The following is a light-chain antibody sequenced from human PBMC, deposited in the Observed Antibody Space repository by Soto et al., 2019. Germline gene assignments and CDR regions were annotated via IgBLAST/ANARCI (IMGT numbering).Light chain of an antibody. Sequence: QSALTQPASVSGSPGQSITISCTGTGSDVGRYTRVSWYQHHPGKAPKVLFYEDIKRPSGVSNRFSGSKSGDTASLTISGLQDEDEADYYCSAYAGNNILVFGGGTKLTVL. CDR3: SAYAGNNILV. V-gene: IGLV2-23*01. CDR2: EDI. J-gene: IGLJ2*01. CDR1: GSDVGRYTR.